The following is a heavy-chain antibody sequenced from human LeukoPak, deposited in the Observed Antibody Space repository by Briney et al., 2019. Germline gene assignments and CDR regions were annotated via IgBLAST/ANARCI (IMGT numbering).Heavy chain of an antibody. J-gene: IGHJ3*01. V-gene: IGHV4-30-2*01. D-gene: IGHD3-22*01. CDR3: ARVLRITMIVQL. Sequence: PSQTLCLTCTVSGGSINSGGYYWSWIRQPPVKGVEWIGYIYYSGSTYYNPSLKSRVTISVDTSKNQLFLQLSSVTAADTAVYYCARVLRITMIVQLWGQGTMVTVSS. CDR2: IYYSGST. CDR1: GGSINSGGYY.